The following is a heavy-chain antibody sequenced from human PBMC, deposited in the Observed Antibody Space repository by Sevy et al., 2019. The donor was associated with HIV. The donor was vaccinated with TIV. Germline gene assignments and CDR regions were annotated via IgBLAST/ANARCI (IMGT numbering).Heavy chain of an antibody. CDR3: AREGCTKPHDY. CDR2: ISSSGGTI. V-gene: IGHV3-48*03. CDR1: GFTFSSYE. D-gene: IGHD2-8*01. J-gene: IGHJ4*02. Sequence: GGSLRLSCGASGFTFSSYEMNWVRQAPGKGLEWISYISSSGGTIYYADSVKGRFTFSRDISKNTVYLQMNSLRADDTAVYYCAREGCTKPHDYWGQGTLVTVSS.